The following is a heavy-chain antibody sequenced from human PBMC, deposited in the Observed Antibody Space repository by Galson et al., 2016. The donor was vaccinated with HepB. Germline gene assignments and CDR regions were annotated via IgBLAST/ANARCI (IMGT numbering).Heavy chain of an antibody. V-gene: IGHV3-30-3*01. J-gene: IGHJ6*04. Sequence: SLRLSCAASGFTFGSYAMHWVRQAPGKGLEWVAVISYDGSNKYYAASVKGRFTISRDNSKNTLYLQMNSLRAEDTAVYYCARDGGSRRWPLDYYYGMDVWGKGTTVTVSS. CDR1: GFTFGSYA. CDR3: ARDGGSRRWPLDYYYGMDV. D-gene: IGHD4-23*01. CDR2: ISYDGSNK.